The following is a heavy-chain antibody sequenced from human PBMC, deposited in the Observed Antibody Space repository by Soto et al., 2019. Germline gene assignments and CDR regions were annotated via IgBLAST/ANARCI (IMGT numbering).Heavy chain of an antibody. CDR1: GFTFSDYD. J-gene: IGHJ4*02. CDR2: VSSSGTTM. D-gene: IGHD1-1*01. Sequence: QVQLAESGGGLVEPGGYLRISCAASGFTFSDYDMSWIRQSPGKGLEWVSCVSSSGTTMYFADSVKGRFTISRDNAKNSLYLQMNSLRAEDTAVYYCARMGPRTTRPSYWGQGTLVTGSS. CDR3: ARMGPRTTRPSY. V-gene: IGHV3-11*01.